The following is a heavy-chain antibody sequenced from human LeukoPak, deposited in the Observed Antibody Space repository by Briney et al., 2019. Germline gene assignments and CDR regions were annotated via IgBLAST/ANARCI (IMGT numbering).Heavy chain of an antibody. CDR3: ARDRGPYYYDSSGYYYWDY. Sequence: PGGSLRLSCAASGFTFSDYYMSWIRQAPGKGLEWVSYISSSGSTIYYADSVKGRFTISRDNAKNSLYLQMNSLRAEDTAVYYCARDRGPYYYDSSGYYYWDYWGQGTLVTVSS. CDR1: GFTFSDYY. D-gene: IGHD3-22*01. V-gene: IGHV3-11*04. CDR2: ISSSGSTI. J-gene: IGHJ4*02.